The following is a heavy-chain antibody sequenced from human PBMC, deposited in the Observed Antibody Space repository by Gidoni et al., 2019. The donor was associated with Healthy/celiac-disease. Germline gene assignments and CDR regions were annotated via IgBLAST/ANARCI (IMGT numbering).Heavy chain of an antibody. CDR2: IDPSDSYT. V-gene: IGHV5-10-1*01. CDR3: ARLHYYGSGSYYNVGAFDI. Sequence: EVQLVQSGAEVKKPGESLRISCKGSGYSFTSSWISWVRQMPGKGLEWMGRIDPSDSYTNYSPSFQGHVTISADKSISTAYLQWSSLKASDTAMYYCARLHYYGSGSYYNVGAFDIWGQGTMVTVSS. D-gene: IGHD3-10*01. J-gene: IGHJ3*02. CDR1: GYSFTSSW.